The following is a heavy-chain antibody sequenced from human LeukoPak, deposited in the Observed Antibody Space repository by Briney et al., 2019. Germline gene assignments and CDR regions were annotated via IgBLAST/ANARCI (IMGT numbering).Heavy chain of an antibody. V-gene: IGHV1-46*01. J-gene: IGHJ4*02. CDR2: INPSGGST. CDR3: ARDRDYYGSGSFFFDY. D-gene: IGHD3-10*01. CDR1: GYTFTSYY. Sequence: GASVKVSCTASGYTFTSYYMHWVRQAPGQGLEWMGIINPSGGSTSYAQKFQGRVTMPRDTSTSTVYMELSSLRSEDTAVYYCARDRDYYGSGSFFFDYWGQGTLVTVSS.